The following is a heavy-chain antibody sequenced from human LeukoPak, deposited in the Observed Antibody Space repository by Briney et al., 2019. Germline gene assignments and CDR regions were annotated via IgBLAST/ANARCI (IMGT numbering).Heavy chain of an antibody. CDR3: ASPAGYSKNFDY. D-gene: IGHD6-13*01. Sequence: GASVKVSCKASGYIFTSYYIHWVRQAPGQGLEWMGVINPSDGSTNYAQKFQGRVTMTRDTSTSTVYMDLSSLKSEDTAVYYCASPAGYSKNFDYWGQGTLVTVSS. V-gene: IGHV1-46*01. J-gene: IGHJ4*02. CDR1: GYIFTSYY. CDR2: INPSDGST.